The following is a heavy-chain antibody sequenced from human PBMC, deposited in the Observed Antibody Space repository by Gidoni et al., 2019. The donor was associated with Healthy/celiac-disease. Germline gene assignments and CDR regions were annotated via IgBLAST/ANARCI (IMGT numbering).Heavy chain of an antibody. Sequence: QVQLQESGPGLVKPSAPLSLTCTVSGGSISSYSWSWIRQPPGKGLEWIGYIFYSRSTNCNPSLKSRVTISVDTSKKQFSLKLSSVTAADTALYYCARGYRDFDYRGQGTLVTVSS. CDR1: GGSISSYS. J-gene: IGHJ4*02. CDR2: IFYSRST. V-gene: IGHV4-59*01. D-gene: IGHD4-4*01. CDR3: ARGYRDFDY.